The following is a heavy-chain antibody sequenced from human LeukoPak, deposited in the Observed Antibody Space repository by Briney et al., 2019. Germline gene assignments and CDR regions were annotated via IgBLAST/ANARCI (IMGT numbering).Heavy chain of an antibody. Sequence: SETLSLTCTVSGVSFSAYYWSWIRQPPGKGLEWIGEINHSGSTNYNPSLKSRVTISVDTSKNQFSLKLSSVTAADTAVYYCARPSRKGLRGVIKGHAFDIWGQGTMVTVSS. V-gene: IGHV4-34*01. CDR2: INHSGST. CDR3: ARPSRKGLRGVIKGHAFDI. J-gene: IGHJ3*02. CDR1: GVSFSAYY. D-gene: IGHD3-10*01.